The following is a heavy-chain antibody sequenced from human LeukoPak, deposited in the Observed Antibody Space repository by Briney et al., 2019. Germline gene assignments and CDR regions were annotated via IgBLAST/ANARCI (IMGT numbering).Heavy chain of an antibody. V-gene: IGHV3-48*01. Sequence: GGSLRLSCAASGFTFSSYSMNWVRQAPGKGLEWVSYISSSSSTIYYADSVKGRFTISRDNAQNSLYLQMNSLRGEDTAVYYCAKDFRIGYSAHFDYWGQGALVTVSS. CDR2: ISSSSSTI. D-gene: IGHD2-21*01. CDR3: AKDFRIGYSAHFDY. CDR1: GFTFSSYS. J-gene: IGHJ4*02.